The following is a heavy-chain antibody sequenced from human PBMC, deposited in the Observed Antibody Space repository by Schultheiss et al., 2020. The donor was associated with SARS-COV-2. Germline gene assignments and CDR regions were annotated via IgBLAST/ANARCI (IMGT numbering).Heavy chain of an antibody. D-gene: IGHD2-2*01. CDR2: IYYSGST. CDR3: ARAPSGVVVVPAAKARGVRFDP. J-gene: IGHJ5*02. CDR1: GGSISSYY. V-gene: IGHV4-59*01. Sequence: SETLSLTCTVSGGSISSYYWSWIRQPPGKGLEWIGYIYYSGSTNYNPSLKSRVTISVDTSKNQFSLKLSSVTAADTAVYYCARAPSGVVVVPAAKARGVRFDPWGQGTLVTVSS.